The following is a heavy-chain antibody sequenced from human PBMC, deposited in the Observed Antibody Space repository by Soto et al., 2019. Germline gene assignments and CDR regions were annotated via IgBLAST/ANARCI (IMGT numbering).Heavy chain of an antibody. CDR3: VTAVRGYNANGDL. J-gene: IGHJ6*02. V-gene: IGHV3-7*03. Sequence: PGGSLRLSCVGSGFTFSSYWMGWVRQTPGKGLEWVATIKADGTEKYYVDSVKGRFTFSRDNAKTSVYLEMNSLRAEDTAVYYCVTAVRGYNANGDLWGPGTTVTVSS. CDR1: GFTFSSYW. CDR2: IKADGTEK. D-gene: IGHD5-12*01.